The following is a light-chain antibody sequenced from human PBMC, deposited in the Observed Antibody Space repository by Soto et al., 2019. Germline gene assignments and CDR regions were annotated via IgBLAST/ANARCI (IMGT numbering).Light chain of an antibody. J-gene: IGLJ2*01. CDR2: EVI. CDR1: SSDVGGYNF. CDR3: SSYSGSDTFVV. Sequence: QSVLTQPPSASGSPGQSVTISCAGTSSDVGGYNFVSWYQQHPGKVPKLMIYEVIKRPSGVPDRFSGSKSGNTASLTVSGLHAEDEADYYCSSYSGSDTFVVFGGGTKLTVL. V-gene: IGLV2-8*01.